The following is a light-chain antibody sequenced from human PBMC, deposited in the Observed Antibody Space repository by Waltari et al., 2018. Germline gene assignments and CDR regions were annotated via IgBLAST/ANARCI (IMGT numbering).Light chain of an antibody. CDR3: VAWDDSLSGYV. CDR2: NAH. V-gene: IGLV1-47*02. J-gene: IGLJ1*01. CDR1: SSNVGRDN. Sequence: QSVLTQPPSASATPGQRVTISCSGSSSNVGRDNVYWFQQLPGTAPKLLIYNAHQRPSGVPGRFSGSKSGTAASLAISGLRSEDEADYYCVAWDDSLSGYVFGTGTKVTVL.